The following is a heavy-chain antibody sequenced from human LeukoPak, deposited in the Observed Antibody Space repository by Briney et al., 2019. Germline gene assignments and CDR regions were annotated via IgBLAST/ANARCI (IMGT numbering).Heavy chain of an antibody. D-gene: IGHD3-22*01. CDR3: VRNHYDSSGYPH. J-gene: IGHJ4*02. Sequence: GASVKVSCKASGYTFSTYGIGWVRQAPGQGLEWMGWISGNNDNTNYAQKLQGRVTLTADTSTSTAYMDLRSLTSDDTAVYYCVRNHYDSSGYPHWGQGTLVTVSS. CDR2: ISGNNDNT. CDR1: GYTFSTYG. V-gene: IGHV1-18*01.